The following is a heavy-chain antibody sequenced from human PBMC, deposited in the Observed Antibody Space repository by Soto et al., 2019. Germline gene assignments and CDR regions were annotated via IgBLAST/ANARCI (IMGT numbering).Heavy chain of an antibody. Sequence: SQTLSLTGAVCGGSCSGYYWSWIRQPPGKGLEWIGEINHSGSTNYNPSLKSRVTISVDTSKNQFSLKLSSVTAADTAVYSCHGRYSSSWYWRYYFDYWGQGTLVTVSS. D-gene: IGHD6-13*01. CDR3: HGRYSSSWYWRYYFDY. J-gene: IGHJ4*02. V-gene: IGHV4-34*01. CDR2: INHSGST. CDR1: GGSCSGYY.